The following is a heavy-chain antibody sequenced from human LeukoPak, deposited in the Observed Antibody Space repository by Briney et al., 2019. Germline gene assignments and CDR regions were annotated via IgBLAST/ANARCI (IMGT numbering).Heavy chain of an antibody. J-gene: IGHJ4*02. V-gene: IGHV3-9*01. D-gene: IGHD6-13*01. CDR2: ISWNSGSI. CDR3: AKLSGSSWYSLFDY. CDR1: GFTFDDYA. Sequence: GRSLRLSCAASGFTFDDYAMHWVRQAPGKGLEWVSGISWNSGSIGYADSVKGRFTISRDNAKNSLYLQMNSLRAEDTAVYYCAKLSGSSWYSLFDYWGQGTLVTVSS.